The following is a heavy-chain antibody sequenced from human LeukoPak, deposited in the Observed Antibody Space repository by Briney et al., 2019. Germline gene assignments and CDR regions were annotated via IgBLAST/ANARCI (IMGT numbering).Heavy chain of an antibody. J-gene: IGHJ6*02. V-gene: IGHV3-23*01. CDR1: GFTFSSYA. Sequence: PGGSLRLSCAASGFTFSSYAMSWVRQAPGKGLEWVSAISGSGGSTYYADSVKGRFTISRDNSKNTLYLQMNSLRAEDTAVYYCARDRSYSSGWYRGNYYYYYGMDVWGQGTTVTVSS. D-gene: IGHD6-19*01. CDR2: ISGSGGST. CDR3: ARDRSYSSGWYRGNYYYYYGMDV.